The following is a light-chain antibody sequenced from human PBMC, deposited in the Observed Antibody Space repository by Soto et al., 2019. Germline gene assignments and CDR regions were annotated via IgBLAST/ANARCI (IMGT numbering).Light chain of an antibody. V-gene: IGKV3-20*01. CDR3: QQYDSSPLT. Sequence: EIVLTQSPGTLSLSPGERATLSCRASQSLSSTYLAWYQQKPDQAPRLIMYGAASRATVIPGRFSGSGSGPDFTLHIPRLGPEDAAVSDCQQYDSSPLTCGGGTNVEIK. CDR1: QSLSSTY. J-gene: IGKJ4*02. CDR2: GAA.